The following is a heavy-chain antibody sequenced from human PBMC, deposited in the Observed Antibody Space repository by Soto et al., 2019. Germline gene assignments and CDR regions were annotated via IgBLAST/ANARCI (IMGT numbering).Heavy chain of an antibody. V-gene: IGHV3-74*01. J-gene: IGHJ4*01. Sequence: GGSLRLSCAASGFPFTNYWMNWVRQTPGKGLMWVSRISPDGSDVGYADSVEGRFTVSRDNAKNTLYLQMHSLRAEDTAMYYCACGMHNVPVATSNFDRSRQGTL. CDR3: ACGMHNVPVATSNFDR. CDR2: ISPDGSDV. CDR1: GFPFTNYW. D-gene: IGHD5-12*01.